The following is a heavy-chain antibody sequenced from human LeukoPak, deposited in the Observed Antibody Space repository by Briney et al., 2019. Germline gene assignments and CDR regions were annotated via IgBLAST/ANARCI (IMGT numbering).Heavy chain of an antibody. Sequence: GSLTPPCAAPGFLFRQLSNNWVRPASGKGLGWVSHIRYTGETFYADSVKGRFTISKDNARNSLYLQMNDLRGEDTAIYYCARDAGNSGYGCDLWGQGTLVTVSS. D-gene: IGHD5-12*01. CDR3: ARDAGNSGYGCDL. J-gene: IGHJ5*02. CDR1: GFLFRQLS. V-gene: IGHV3-48*01. CDR2: IRYTGET.